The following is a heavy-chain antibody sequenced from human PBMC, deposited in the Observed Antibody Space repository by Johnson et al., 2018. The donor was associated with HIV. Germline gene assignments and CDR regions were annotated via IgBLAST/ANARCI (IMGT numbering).Heavy chain of an antibody. CDR2: IWHDGRDV. J-gene: IGHJ3*02. Sequence: QVQLVESGGGVVQPGTSLRLSCAASCFTFSSYGIHWVRQAPGKGLEWVAFIWHDGRDVYYADSVKGRFTVSRDNSKNAVYLQMNSLGAGDTAVYYCAKDQHGPLVPTVMRDDAFDIWGQGTMVTVSS. D-gene: IGHD5-12*01. V-gene: IGHV3-33*03. CDR1: CFTFSSYG. CDR3: AKDQHGPLVPTVMRDDAFDI.